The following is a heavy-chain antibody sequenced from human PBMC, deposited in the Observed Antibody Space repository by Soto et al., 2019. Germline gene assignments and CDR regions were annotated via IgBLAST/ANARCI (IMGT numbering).Heavy chain of an antibody. Sequence: ASVKVSCKASGYTFTGYYMHWVRQAPGQGLEWMGWINPNSGGTNYAQKFQGWVTMTRDTSISTAYMELSRLRSDDTAVYYCARANSYGYYYMEVWGKGTTVTVSS. V-gene: IGHV1-2*04. CDR2: INPNSGGT. CDR1: GYTFTGYY. CDR3: ARANSYGYYYMEV. D-gene: IGHD5-18*01. J-gene: IGHJ6*03.